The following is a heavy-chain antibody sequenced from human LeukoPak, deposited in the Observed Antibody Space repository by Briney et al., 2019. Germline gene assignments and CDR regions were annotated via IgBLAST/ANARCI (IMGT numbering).Heavy chain of an antibody. Sequence: GGSLRLSCAASGFTFSSYGMHWVRQAPGKGLEWVAVISYDGSNKYYADSVKGRFTISRDNSKNTLYLQMNSLRAEDTAVYYCARDRTSSHYYDSSGYYYWGQGTLVTVSS. CDR1: GFTFSSYG. V-gene: IGHV3-30*03. D-gene: IGHD3-22*01. CDR2: ISYDGSNK. J-gene: IGHJ4*02. CDR3: ARDRTSSHYYDSSGYYY.